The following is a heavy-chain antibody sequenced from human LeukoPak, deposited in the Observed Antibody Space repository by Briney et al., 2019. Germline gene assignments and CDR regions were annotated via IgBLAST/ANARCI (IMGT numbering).Heavy chain of an antibody. CDR3: AKDSGIAVAGTLRAFDI. CDR2: IWYDGSNK. Sequence: SGGALRLSCAASGFTFSSYGMHWVRQAPGKGLEWVAVIWYDGSNKYFADSVKGRFTISRDNSKNTLYLQMNSLRAEDTAVYYCAKDSGIAVAGTLRAFDIWGQGTMVTVSS. J-gene: IGHJ3*02. D-gene: IGHD6-19*01. V-gene: IGHV3-30*02. CDR1: GFTFSSYG.